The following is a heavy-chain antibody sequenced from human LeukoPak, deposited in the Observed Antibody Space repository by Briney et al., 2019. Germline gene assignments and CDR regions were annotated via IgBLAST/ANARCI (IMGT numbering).Heavy chain of an antibody. CDR3: APPMANTFDAFDI. D-gene: IGHD5-24*01. V-gene: IGHV1-8*01. CDR1: GYIFRNYD. Sequence: ASVKVSCKPSGYIFRNYDINWVRQAPGQGLEWMGWMNRENGNTGYAQKFHGSVTMTRHAPTNTAYMELTSLRSEDTAVYFCAPPMANTFDAFDIWGQGSRVTVSS. J-gene: IGHJ3*02. CDR2: MNRENGNT.